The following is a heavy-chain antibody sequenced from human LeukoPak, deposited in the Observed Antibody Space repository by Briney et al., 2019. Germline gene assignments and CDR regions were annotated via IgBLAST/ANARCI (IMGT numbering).Heavy chain of an antibody. Sequence: KVSCKASGGTFSSYAISWVRQAPGQGLEWMGRIIPILGIANYAQKFQGRVTITADKSTSTAYMELSSLRSEDTAVYYCAREYYYGSGSCYTHWGQGTLVTVSS. V-gene: IGHV1-69*04. CDR1: GGTFSSYA. CDR3: AREYYYGSGSCYTH. J-gene: IGHJ4*02. CDR2: IIPILGIA. D-gene: IGHD3-10*01.